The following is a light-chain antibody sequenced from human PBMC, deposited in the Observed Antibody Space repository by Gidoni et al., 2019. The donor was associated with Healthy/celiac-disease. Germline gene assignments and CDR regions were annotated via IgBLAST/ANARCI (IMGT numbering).Light chain of an antibody. J-gene: IGKJ1*01. CDR2: GAS. CDR3: QQYNNWPPWT. Sequence: EIVMRQSPATLSVSPGERATLSCRASHSVSSNLAWYQQKPGQAPRLLIYGASTRATGIPARFIGSGSGTEFTLTISSLQSEDFAVYYCQQYNNWPPWTFGQGTKVEIK. V-gene: IGKV3-15*01. CDR1: HSVSSN.